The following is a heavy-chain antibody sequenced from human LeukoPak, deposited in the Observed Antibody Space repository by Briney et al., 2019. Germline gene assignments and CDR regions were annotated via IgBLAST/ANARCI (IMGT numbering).Heavy chain of an antibody. CDR1: GGSISSYY. Sequence: SETLSPTCTVSGGSISSYYWSWIRQPPGKGLEWIGYISYSGSTNYNPSLKSRVTISLDTSETHFSLKLSSVTTADTALYFCARKGSGTYSPFDYWGQGTLVTVSS. D-gene: IGHD1-26*01. J-gene: IGHJ4*02. V-gene: IGHV4-59*01. CDR3: ARKGSGTYSPFDY. CDR2: ISYSGST.